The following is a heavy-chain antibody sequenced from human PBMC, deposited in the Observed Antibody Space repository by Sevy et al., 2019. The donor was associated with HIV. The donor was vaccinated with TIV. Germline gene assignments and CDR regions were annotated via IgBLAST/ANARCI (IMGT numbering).Heavy chain of an antibody. Sequence: GGSLRLSCAASGFTFSSYWMHWVRQAPGKGLVWVSRINSDGSSTSYADSVKGRFTISRDNAKNTLYLQMNSLRAEDTAAYYCARRGVSSGWYRAFDIWGQGTMVTVSS. CDR2: INSDGSST. J-gene: IGHJ3*02. V-gene: IGHV3-74*01. CDR3: ARRGVSSGWYRAFDI. CDR1: GFTFSSYW. D-gene: IGHD6-19*01.